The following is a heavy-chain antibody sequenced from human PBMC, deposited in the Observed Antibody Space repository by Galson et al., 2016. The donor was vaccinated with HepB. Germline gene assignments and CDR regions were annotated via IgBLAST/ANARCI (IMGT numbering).Heavy chain of an antibody. J-gene: IGHJ4*02. Sequence: SLRLSCAASGYTFSDYYMNWNRQAPGKGLEWLSHISPSSDSTIYADSVRGRFTISRDDAESSLYLQMNSLSAEDTAVYYCSRDYSADPTADFDYWGQGTLVTVSS. CDR1: GYTFSDYY. CDR2: ISPSSDST. V-gene: IGHV3-11*05. CDR3: SRDYSADPTADFDY. D-gene: IGHD6-13*01.